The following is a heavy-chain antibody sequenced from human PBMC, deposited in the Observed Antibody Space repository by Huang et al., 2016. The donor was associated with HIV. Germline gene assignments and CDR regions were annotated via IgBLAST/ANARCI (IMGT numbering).Heavy chain of an antibody. Sequence: QVQLVQSGAEVKKPGASVKVSCKASGYTFTSSGISWVRQAAGQGLEWMGGISAYNVNTNHAQKLQGGVTMTTDTSTRTAYRELRSLRADDTAVYYCARDHGYCSGGSCYSMSAFDIWGQGTMVTVSS. CDR1: GYTFTSSG. CDR2: ISAYNVNT. J-gene: IGHJ3*02. V-gene: IGHV1-18*04. D-gene: IGHD2-15*01. CDR3: ARDHGYCSGGSCYSMSAFDI.